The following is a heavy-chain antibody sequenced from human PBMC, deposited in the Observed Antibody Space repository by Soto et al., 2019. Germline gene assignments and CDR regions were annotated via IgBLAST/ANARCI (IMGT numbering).Heavy chain of an antibody. CDR3: ATFEYYTPY. V-gene: IGHV3-23*01. Sequence: GGSLRLSCAASGFTFSSYAMSWVRQAPGKGLEWVSSISGSGGSTHYADSVKGRFTISRDNSKITLLLQMNSLRAEDTAVYYCATFEYYTPYWGQGTLVTVSS. D-gene: IGHD3-10*01. J-gene: IGHJ4*02. CDR1: GFTFSSYA. CDR2: ISGSGGST.